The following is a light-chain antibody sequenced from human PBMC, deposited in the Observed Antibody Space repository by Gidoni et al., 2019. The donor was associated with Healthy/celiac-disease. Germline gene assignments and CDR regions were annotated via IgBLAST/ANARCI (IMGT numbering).Light chain of an antibody. CDR1: QSLLHSNGYNY. Sequence: DIVRTQSPLSLPVTPGEPASISCRSSQSLLHSNGYNYLDWYLQKPGQAPQLLIYLGSNRASGVPDRFRGSGSGTDFTLKISRVEAEDVGVYYCMQALQTPPTFGGGTKVEIK. CDR3: MQALQTPPT. CDR2: LGS. V-gene: IGKV2-28*01. J-gene: IGKJ4*01.